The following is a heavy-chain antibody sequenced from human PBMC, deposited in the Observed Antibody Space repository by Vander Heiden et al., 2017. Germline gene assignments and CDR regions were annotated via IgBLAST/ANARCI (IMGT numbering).Heavy chain of an antibody. CDR2: IIPIFGTA. J-gene: IGHJ3*02. CDR3: ARLIVVVPAAILGAFDI. V-gene: IGHV1-69*01. D-gene: IGHD2-2*02. Sequence: VQLVQSGAEATTPGSSVKVYCKASGGTFSSYAISWVRQAPGQGLEWMGGIIPIFGTANYAQKFQGRVTITADESTSTAYMELSSLRSEDTAVYYCARLIVVVPAAILGAFDIWGQGTMVTVSS. CDR1: GGTFSSYA.